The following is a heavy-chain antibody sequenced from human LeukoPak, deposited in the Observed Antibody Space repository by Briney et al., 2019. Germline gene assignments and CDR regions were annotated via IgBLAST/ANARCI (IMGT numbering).Heavy chain of an antibody. CDR2: IYPGDSDT. J-gene: IGHJ4*02. CDR1: GYSFTSYW. D-gene: IGHD5-12*01. CDR3: ARSRVATINGGAFDY. V-gene: IGHV5-51*01. Sequence: GESLKISCKGSGYSFTSYWIGWVRQMPGKGLEWMGIIYPGDSDTRYSPSFQGQVTISADKSISTAYLQWSSLKASDTAMYYCARSRVATINGGAFDYWGQGTLVTVSS.